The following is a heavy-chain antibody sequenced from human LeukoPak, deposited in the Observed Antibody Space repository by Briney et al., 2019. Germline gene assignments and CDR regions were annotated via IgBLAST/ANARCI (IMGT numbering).Heavy chain of an antibody. J-gene: IGHJ2*01. V-gene: IGHV1-2*02. CDR2: INPNSGGT. CDR1: GYTFTGHY. CDR3: ARGAEEVVARTPLDS. Sequence: ASVKVSCKASGYTFTGHYMHWVRQAPGQGLEWMGWINPNSGGTYYAQKFQGRVTMTRDTSISTAHMELSRLTSDATAVYYCARGAEEVVARTPLDSGGRGPLPPVSS. D-gene: IGHD2-15*01.